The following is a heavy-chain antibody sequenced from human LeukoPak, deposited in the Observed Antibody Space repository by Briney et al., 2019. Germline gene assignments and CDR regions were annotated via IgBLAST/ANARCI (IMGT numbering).Heavy chain of an antibody. D-gene: IGHD3-9*01. CDR2: INHSGST. J-gene: IGHJ4*02. CDR3: ARGKRSVLTKSFDY. Sequence: SETLSLXCAXYXGXXSGYYXSWIRQPPGKGLEWIGEINHSGSTNYNPSLKSRVTISVDTSKNQFSLKLSSVTAADTAVYYCARGKRSVLTKSFDYWGQGTLVTVSS. V-gene: IGHV4-34*01. CDR1: XGXXSGYY.